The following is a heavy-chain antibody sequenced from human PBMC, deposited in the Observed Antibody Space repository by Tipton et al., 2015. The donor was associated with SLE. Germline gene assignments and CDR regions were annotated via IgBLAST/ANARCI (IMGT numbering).Heavy chain of an antibody. J-gene: IGHJ5*02. V-gene: IGHV1-69*01. CDR1: EGTFKNHA. Sequence: QVQLVQSGAEVKKPGSSVKVSCKASEGTFKNHAVTWVRQAPGQGLEWMGGIIPSFQSANYAQKFQGRVTITADESTSTAFVELSSLRSEDTAIYYCARGESRSHCSSTSCYLGAGFDPWGQGTLVTVSS. D-gene: IGHD2-2*01. CDR3: ARGESRSHCSSTSCYLGAGFDP. CDR2: IIPSFQSA.